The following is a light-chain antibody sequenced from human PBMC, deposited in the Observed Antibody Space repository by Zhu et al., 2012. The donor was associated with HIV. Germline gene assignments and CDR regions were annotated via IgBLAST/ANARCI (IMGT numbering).Light chain of an antibody. Sequence: EIVMMQSPATLSVSPGERATLSCRASQSVSSNLAWYQQKPGQAPRLLIYDASTRATGIPTRFSGSGSGTEFTLTVSSLQSEDFAVYYCQQYNNWPPYTFGLGDQAADQT. CDR2: DAS. CDR1: QSVSSN. CDR3: QQYNNWPPYT. J-gene: IGKJ2*01. V-gene: IGKV3D-15*01.